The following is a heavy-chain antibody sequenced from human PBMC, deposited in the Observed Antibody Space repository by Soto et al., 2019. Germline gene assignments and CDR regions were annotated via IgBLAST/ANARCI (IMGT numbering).Heavy chain of an antibody. CDR3: ARHSLAIRKNNWFDP. Sequence: SETLSLTCTVSGDSIISSDFYWGWFRHPPGKGLEWIGSIFYLGSSYYNPSLKSRVTMSVDTSKNQFSLRLRSVTAADTALYFCARHSLAIRKNNWFDPWGQGIMLTVST. CDR1: GDSIISSDFY. D-gene: IGHD3-3*02. CDR2: IFYLGSS. V-gene: IGHV4-39*01. J-gene: IGHJ5*02.